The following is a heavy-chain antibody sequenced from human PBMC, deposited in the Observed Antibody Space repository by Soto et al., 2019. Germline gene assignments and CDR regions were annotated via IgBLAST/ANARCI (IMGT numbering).Heavy chain of an antibody. D-gene: IGHD6-19*01. CDR1: GRPVSSGGYY. CDR2: IYHIGSP. J-gene: IGHJ5*01. V-gene: IGHV4-31*03. Sequence: QVQLQESGPGLAKPSQTLSLTCTVSGRPVSSGGYYWTWIRQFPGKGLERIGYIYHIGSPSYNPSLKSRLSMSLDASKNQFSLHLTSVTAADTAIYYCVRDRALDSSGHWFDSWGQGTLVTVSS. CDR3: VRDRALDSSGHWFDS.